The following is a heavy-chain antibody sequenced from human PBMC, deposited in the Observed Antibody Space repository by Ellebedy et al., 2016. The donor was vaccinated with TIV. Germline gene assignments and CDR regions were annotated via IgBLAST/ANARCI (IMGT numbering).Heavy chain of an antibody. CDR3: ATLSDIVLTDY. Sequence: MPSETLSLTCTVSGGSISSSSYYWGWIRQPPGKGLEWIGSIYYSGSTYYNPSLKSRVTISVDTSKNQFSLKLSSVTAADTAVYYCATLSDIVLTDYWGQGTLVTVSS. J-gene: IGHJ4*02. CDR1: GGSISSSSYY. D-gene: IGHD2-8*01. V-gene: IGHV4-39*01. CDR2: IYYSGST.